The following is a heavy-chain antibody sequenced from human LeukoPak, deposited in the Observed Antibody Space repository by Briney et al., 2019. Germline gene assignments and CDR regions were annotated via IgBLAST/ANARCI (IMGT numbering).Heavy chain of an antibody. J-gene: IGHJ4*02. D-gene: IGHD3-3*01. Sequence: PSETLSLTCTVFGGSISTNYWSWIRQPPGKGLEWIGYIYYSGRTNYNPSLKSRVTISIDTSKNQFSLKLSSVTAADTAVYYCARRKEDAHSPLWSGSYYFDYWGQGTLVTVSS. CDR1: GGSISTNY. V-gene: IGHV4-59*01. CDR3: ARRKEDAHSPLWSGSYYFDY. CDR2: IYYSGRT.